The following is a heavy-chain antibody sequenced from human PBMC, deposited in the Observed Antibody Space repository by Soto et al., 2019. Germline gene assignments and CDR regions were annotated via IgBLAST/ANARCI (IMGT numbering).Heavy chain of an antibody. V-gene: IGHV3-13*04. CDR1: GFTFSGHD. Sequence: EVQLVESGGGLVQPGGSLRLSCVTSGFTFSGHDMHWVRQAPGKGLEWFSEFGADGVTHYAGSVEGRFTISRDTCRDSLYLKMNSLRAGDTDVYFCAKRRFRGIIGALDVWGQGTTGTVSS. J-gene: IGHJ6*02. CDR3: AKRRFRGIIGALDV. CDR2: FGADGVT. D-gene: IGHD3-16*02.